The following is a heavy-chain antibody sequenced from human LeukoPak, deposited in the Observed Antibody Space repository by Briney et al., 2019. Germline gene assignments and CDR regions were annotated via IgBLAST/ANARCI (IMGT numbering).Heavy chain of an antibody. Sequence: GGSLRLSCAASGFTFSSYAMSWVRQAPGKGLEWVSAIRGGGSTYYADSVKGRFTISRDNSKNTLYLQMNSLRAEDTAVYYCYSMIVVTIRLINDYSGQGTLVTVSS. CDR3: YSMIVVTIRLINDY. J-gene: IGHJ4*02. D-gene: IGHD3-22*01. V-gene: IGHV3-23*01. CDR1: GFTFSSYA. CDR2: IRGGGST.